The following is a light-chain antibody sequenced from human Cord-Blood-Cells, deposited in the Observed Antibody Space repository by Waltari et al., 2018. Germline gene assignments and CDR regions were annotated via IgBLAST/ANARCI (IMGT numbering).Light chain of an antibody. J-gene: IGKJ4*01. CDR1: QCFLYSSNNKNY. CDR3: QQYYSTPLT. CDR2: WAS. V-gene: IGKV4-1*01. Sequence: DIVMTQSPDSLAVSLGERATINCKSSQCFLYSSNNKNYIAWYQQKQGQPPKLLIYWASTRQYVVPDLFSGGGSGTDVTLTISSLQAEDVAVYYCQQYYSTPLTFGGGTKVEIK.